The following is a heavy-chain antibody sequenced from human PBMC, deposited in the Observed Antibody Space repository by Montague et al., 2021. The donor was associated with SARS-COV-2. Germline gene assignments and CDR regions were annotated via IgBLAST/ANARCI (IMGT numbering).Heavy chain of an antibody. CDR3: ARAVSVRRAVNWFDP. J-gene: IGHJ5*02. Sequence: SETLSLTCTVSGGSMSDHYWAWIRQPPGKGLEWLAYIYYSGGINSNASLRSRVTMSVDTSKNQFSLKLTSVTAADTAVYYCARAVSVRRAVNWFDPWGQGTLVTGS. V-gene: IGHV4-59*11. CDR2: IYYSGGI. CDR1: GGSMSDHY. D-gene: IGHD3-10*01.